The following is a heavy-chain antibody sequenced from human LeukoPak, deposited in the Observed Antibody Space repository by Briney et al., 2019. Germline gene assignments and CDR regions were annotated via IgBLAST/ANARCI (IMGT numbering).Heavy chain of an antibody. CDR2: INPNSGDT. CDR1: GYTFTGYY. V-gene: IGHV1-2*04. J-gene: IGHJ5*02. D-gene: IGHD3-10*01. Sequence: ASVKVSCKASGYTFTGYYMLWVRQAPGQGLEWMGWINPNSGDTNYAQKFQGWITMTRDTSISTAYMELSRLRSDDAAVYYCASSRYGSAWFDPWGQGTLVTVSS. CDR3: ASSRYGSAWFDP.